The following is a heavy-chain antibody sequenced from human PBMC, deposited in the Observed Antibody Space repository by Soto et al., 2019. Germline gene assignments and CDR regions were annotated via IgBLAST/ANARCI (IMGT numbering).Heavy chain of an antibody. D-gene: IGHD3-10*01. CDR3: ARLHGSGSYYGGYYYYYGMDV. Sequence: SETLSLTCTVSGGSISSSSYYWGWIRQPPGKGLEWIGSIYYSGSTYYNPSLKSRVTISVDTSKNQFSLKLSSVTAADTAVYYCARLHGSGSYYGGYYYYYGMDVWGQGTTVTVS. CDR1: GGSISSSSYY. V-gene: IGHV4-39*01. CDR2: IYYSGST. J-gene: IGHJ6*02.